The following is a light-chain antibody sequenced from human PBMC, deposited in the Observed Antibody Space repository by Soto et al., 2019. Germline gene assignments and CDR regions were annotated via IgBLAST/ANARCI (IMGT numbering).Light chain of an antibody. CDR1: QSVRGN. V-gene: IGKV3-15*01. CDR3: QKYNDWPLT. Sequence: EIVMTQSPVTLSVSPGDRASLAWRASQSVRGNLAWYQQKTGQAPSLLIYGEFTRATGIPNRLSGTGSGTELNLTISSLQSEDFALYYCQKYNDWPLTCGQGTQVDIK. J-gene: IGKJ1*01. CDR2: GEF.